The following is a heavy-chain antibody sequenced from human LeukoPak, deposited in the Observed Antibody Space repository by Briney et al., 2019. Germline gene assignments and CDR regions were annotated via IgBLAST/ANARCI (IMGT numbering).Heavy chain of an antibody. CDR3: ASLPEVGATFGLDY. Sequence: SETLSLTCTVSGGSISSSSYYWGWIRQPPGKGLEWIGSIYYSGSTYYNPSLKSRVTISVDTSKNQFSLKLSSVTAADTAVYYCASLPEVGATFGLDYWGQGTLVTVSS. D-gene: IGHD1-26*01. CDR1: GGSISSSSYY. J-gene: IGHJ4*02. CDR2: IYYSGST. V-gene: IGHV4-39*01.